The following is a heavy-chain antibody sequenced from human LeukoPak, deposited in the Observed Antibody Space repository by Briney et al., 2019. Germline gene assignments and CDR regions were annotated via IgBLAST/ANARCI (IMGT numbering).Heavy chain of an antibody. Sequence: ASVKVSCKASGYTFTGYYMHWVRQAPGQGLEWMGWINPNSGGTNYAQKFQGRVTMTRDTSISTAYMELSRLRSDDTAVYYCARGDIVVVPAAGLDYYYYMDVWGKGTTVTVSS. J-gene: IGHJ6*03. V-gene: IGHV1-2*02. CDR1: GYTFTGYY. CDR2: INPNSGGT. CDR3: ARGDIVVVPAAGLDYYYYMDV. D-gene: IGHD2-2*01.